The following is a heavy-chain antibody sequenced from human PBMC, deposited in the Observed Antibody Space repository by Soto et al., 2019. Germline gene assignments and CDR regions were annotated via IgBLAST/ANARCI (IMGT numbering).Heavy chain of an antibody. CDR2: ISYAGGNK. J-gene: IGHJ6*02. D-gene: IGHD3-16*01. CDR3: AKDGGAGNFYYYGADV. V-gene: IGHV3-30*18. CDR1: GFTFSNFG. Sequence: GGSLRLSCAASGFTFSNFGMHWVRQAPGKGLEWVAFISYAGGNKYYADSVKGRFTISRDNSKTLYLQMNSLRREYTAVYYCAKDGGAGNFYYYGADVWGQGTTVTVSS.